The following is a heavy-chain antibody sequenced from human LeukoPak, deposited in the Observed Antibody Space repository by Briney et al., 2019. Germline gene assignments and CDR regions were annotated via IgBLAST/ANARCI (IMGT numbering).Heavy chain of an antibody. CDR2: IYTSGST. V-gene: IGHV4-61*02. D-gene: IGHD2-2*01. CDR1: GGSISSGSYY. CDR3: ASEGVVPAAMTDYYYYMDV. Sequence: PSQTLSLTCTVSGGSISSGSYYWSWTRQPAGKGLEWIGRIYTSGSTNYNPSLKSRVTISVDTSKNQFSLKLSSVTAADTAVYYCASEGVVPAAMTDYYYYMDVWGKGTTVTVSS. J-gene: IGHJ6*03.